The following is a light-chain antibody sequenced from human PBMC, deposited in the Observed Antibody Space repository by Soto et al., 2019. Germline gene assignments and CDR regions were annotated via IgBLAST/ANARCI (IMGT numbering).Light chain of an antibody. CDR2: DTT. CDR1: QSVSNY. Sequence: ENVLTQSPATLSLSPGERATLSCRASQSVSNYLAWYQQKPGQAPRLLIYDTTNRATGIPARFSGGGSGTEFTLTISSLQSEDFTVYSCLQYHNLWAFGQGTKVDIK. V-gene: IGKV3-11*01. J-gene: IGKJ1*01. CDR3: LQYHNLWA.